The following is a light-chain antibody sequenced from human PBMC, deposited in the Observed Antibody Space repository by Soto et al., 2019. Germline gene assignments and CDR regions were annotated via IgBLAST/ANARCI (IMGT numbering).Light chain of an antibody. V-gene: IGKV1-39*01. J-gene: IGKJ1*01. CDR2: SAS. CDR3: QQSYSTPQP. CDR1: QYISSS. Sequence: DIQMTQSPTSLSASVGDRVTITCRASQYISSSLNWYRQKPGKAPNLLSYSASSLESGVPLMFIGSASGTDFTLTISSLQPEDFATYYCQQSYSTPQPFGQGTKVDIK.